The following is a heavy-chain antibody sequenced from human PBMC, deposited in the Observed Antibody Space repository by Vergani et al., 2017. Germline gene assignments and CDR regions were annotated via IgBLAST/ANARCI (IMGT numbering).Heavy chain of an antibody. CDR1: GFTVSSNY. Sequence: EVQLVESGGGLIQPGGSLRLSCAASGFTVSSNYMSWVRQAPGKGLEWVSVIYSGGSTYYADSVKGRFTISRDNSKNSLYLQMNSLRAEDTAVYYCAWGMASVRDAFDIWGQGTMVTVSS. V-gene: IGHV3-53*01. CDR3: AWGMASVRDAFDI. J-gene: IGHJ3*02. D-gene: IGHD6-25*01. CDR2: IYSGGST.